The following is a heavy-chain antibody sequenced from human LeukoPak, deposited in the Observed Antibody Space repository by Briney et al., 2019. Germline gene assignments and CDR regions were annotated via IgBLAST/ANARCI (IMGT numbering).Heavy chain of an antibody. J-gene: IGHJ6*02. Sequence: NSSETLSLTCAVYGGSFGGYYWSWIRQPPGKGLEWIGEINHSGSTNYNPSLKGRVTISVDTPKNQFSLKLSSVTAADTAVYYCARVNGYYDFWSGSSTPNYYYYGMDVWGQGTTVTVSS. V-gene: IGHV4-34*01. CDR1: GGSFGGYY. D-gene: IGHD3-3*01. CDR2: INHSGST. CDR3: ARVNGYYDFWSGSSTPNYYYYGMDV.